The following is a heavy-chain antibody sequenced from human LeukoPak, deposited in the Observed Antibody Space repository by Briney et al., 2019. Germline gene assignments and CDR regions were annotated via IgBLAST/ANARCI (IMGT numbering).Heavy chain of an antibody. V-gene: IGHV4-4*07. Sequence: PSETLSLTCTVSGGSISSYHWTWIRQPAGKGLEWIGRIYPSGTTNYNPSLKSRVTMSVDTSKNQFSLKLSSVTAADTAVYYCARDSGYEIDYWGQGTLVTVSS. J-gene: IGHJ4*02. CDR1: GGSISSYH. CDR3: ARDSGYEIDY. CDR2: IYPSGTT. D-gene: IGHD5-12*01.